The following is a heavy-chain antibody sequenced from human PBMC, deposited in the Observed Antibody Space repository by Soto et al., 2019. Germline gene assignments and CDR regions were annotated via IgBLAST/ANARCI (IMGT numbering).Heavy chain of an antibody. D-gene: IGHD2-8*02. V-gene: IGHV2-5*02. CDR2: IYWDDNK. Sequence: SGPTLVNPTQTLTLTCTFSGFSLSTRGVGVGWIRQPPGEALERLAPIYWDDNKRYSPSLKRRLTITKDTSKNQVVLTMTNMDRLATATSSSEAISGRTRWYEFVYCTGVSTLNPWGQRTLLPISA. J-gene: IGHJ5*02. CDR1: GFSLSTRGVG. CDR3: EAISGRTRWYEFVYCTGVSTLNP.